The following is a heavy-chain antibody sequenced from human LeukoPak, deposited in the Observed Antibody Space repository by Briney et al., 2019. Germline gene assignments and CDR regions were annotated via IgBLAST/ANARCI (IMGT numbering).Heavy chain of an antibody. J-gene: IGHJ4*02. V-gene: IGHV1-2*02. D-gene: IGHD6-19*01. CDR2: INPNSGGT. Sequence: ASVKVSCKASEYTFNGYYIHWVRQAPGQGLEWMGWINPNSGGTNYAQKFQGRVTMTRDTSTSTAYMELSRLRSDDTAVYYCARDKSGNSGWYSYFDYWGQGTLVTVSS. CDR1: EYTFNGYY. CDR3: ARDKSGNSGWYSYFDY.